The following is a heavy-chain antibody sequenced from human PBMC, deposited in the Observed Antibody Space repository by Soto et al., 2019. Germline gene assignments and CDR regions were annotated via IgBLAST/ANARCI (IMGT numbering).Heavy chain of an antibody. CDR2: INHSGST. Sequence: SETLSLTCAVYGGSFSGYYWSWIRQPPGKGLEWIGEINHSGSTNYNPSLKSRVTISVDTSKNQFSLKLSSVTAADTAVYYCARDEQKDIVVVVAATKEYFQHWGQGTLVTVSS. J-gene: IGHJ1*01. V-gene: IGHV4-34*01. CDR1: GGSFSGYY. CDR3: ARDEQKDIVVVVAATKEYFQH. D-gene: IGHD2-15*01.